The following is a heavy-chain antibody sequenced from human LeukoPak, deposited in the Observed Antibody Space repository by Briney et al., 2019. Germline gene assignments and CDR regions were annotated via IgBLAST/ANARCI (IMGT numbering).Heavy chain of an antibody. Sequence: GGSLRLSCSASGFTFSSYAMHWVRQAPGKGLEYVSAISSNGGSTYYADSVKGRFTISRDNSKNTLYLQMSSLRAEDTAVYYCVKSPYYDILTGYFNWFDPWGQGTLVTVSS. V-gene: IGHV3-64D*06. J-gene: IGHJ5*02. D-gene: IGHD3-9*01. CDR2: ISSNGGST. CDR3: VKSPYYDILTGYFNWFDP. CDR1: GFTFSSYA.